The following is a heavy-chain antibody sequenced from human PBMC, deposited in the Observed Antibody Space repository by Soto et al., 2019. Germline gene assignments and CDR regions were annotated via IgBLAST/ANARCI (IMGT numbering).Heavy chain of an antibody. CDR3: XXXXXXXYCSTTXCXXXDX. CDR2: MNPNTGNT. V-gene: IGHV1-8*01. Sequence: QVQLVQSGAEVKKPGASVKVSCKASGYTFTSYDINWVRQATGQGLEWMGWMNPNTGNTDFAQKFXXXXXMXXXXXXXXAYMEXSXXXXXXXXXXXXXXXXXXXYCSTTXCXXXDXWGQXT. J-gene: IGHJ4*02. D-gene: IGHD2-2*01. CDR1: GYTFTSYD.